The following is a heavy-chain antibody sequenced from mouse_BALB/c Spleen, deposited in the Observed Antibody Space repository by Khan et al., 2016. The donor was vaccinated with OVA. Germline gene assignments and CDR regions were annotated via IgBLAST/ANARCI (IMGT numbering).Heavy chain of an antibody. CDR1: GFTFSTYA. D-gene: IGHD2-5*01. V-gene: IGHV5-9-3*01. J-gene: IGHJ3*01. CDR3: ARSRYSNFAY. Sequence: EVQLVESGGGLVKPGGSLKLSCAASGFTFSTYAMSWVRQTPEKRLEWVATISSDGDYTYYPDNVTGRFTISRDNAKNTLYLPMSSLRSEDTAMYYCARSRYSNFAYWGQGTLVTVSA. CDR2: ISSDGDYT.